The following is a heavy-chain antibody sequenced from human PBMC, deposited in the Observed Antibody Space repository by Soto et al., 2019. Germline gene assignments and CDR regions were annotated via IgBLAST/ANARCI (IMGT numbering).Heavy chain of an antibody. V-gene: IGHV3-23*01. Sequence: EGSLRLSCAASGFTFSSYAMSWVRQAPGKGLEWVSAISGSGGSTYYADSVKGRFTISRDNSKNTLYLQMNSLRAEDTAVYYCAMVPNYYYSGMDVWGQGTTVTVSS. CDR1: GFTFSSYA. D-gene: IGHD2-15*01. CDR2: ISGSGGST. CDR3: AMVPNYYYSGMDV. J-gene: IGHJ6*02.